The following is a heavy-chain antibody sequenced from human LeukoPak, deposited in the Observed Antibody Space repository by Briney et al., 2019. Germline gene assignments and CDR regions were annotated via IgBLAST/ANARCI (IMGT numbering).Heavy chain of an antibody. CDR2: IYYSGST. CDR1: GGSISSYY. CDR3: ARIYDILTGCIFDY. Sequence: SETLSLTCTVSGGSISSYYWSWTRQPPGKGLEWIGYIYYSGSTNYNPSLKSRVTISVDTSKNQFSLKLSSVTAADTAVYYCARIYDILTGCIFDYWGQGTLVTVSS. J-gene: IGHJ4*02. D-gene: IGHD3-9*01. V-gene: IGHV4-59*08.